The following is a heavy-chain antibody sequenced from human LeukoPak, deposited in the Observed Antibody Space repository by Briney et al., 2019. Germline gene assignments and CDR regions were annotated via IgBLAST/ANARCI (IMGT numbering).Heavy chain of an antibody. Sequence: PGGSLRLSCAASGFTFSSYWMHWVRQAPGKGLVWVSRINSDGSSTSYADSVKGRFTISRDNAKNSLYLQMNSLRAEDTAVYYCARGAPALEYYYDSSGYSSDAFDIWGQGTMVTVSS. V-gene: IGHV3-74*01. CDR2: INSDGSST. D-gene: IGHD3-22*01. CDR1: GFTFSSYW. CDR3: ARGAPALEYYYDSSGYSSDAFDI. J-gene: IGHJ3*02.